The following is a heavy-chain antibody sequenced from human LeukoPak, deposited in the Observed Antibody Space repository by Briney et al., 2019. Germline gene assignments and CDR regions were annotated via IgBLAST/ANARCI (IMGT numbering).Heavy chain of an antibody. CDR1: GFTFSNYA. D-gene: IGHD5-18*01. J-gene: IGHJ4*02. CDR3: ARDPGYSYGSNYFDY. CDR2: ISFDGSNK. Sequence: GRSLRLSCAASGFTFSNYAMHWVRQAPGKGLEWVSIISFDGSNKYYADSVKGRFTISRDNSKNTLYLQMNSLRAEDTAVYYCARDPGYSYGSNYFDYWAQGTLVTVSS. V-gene: IGHV3-30*03.